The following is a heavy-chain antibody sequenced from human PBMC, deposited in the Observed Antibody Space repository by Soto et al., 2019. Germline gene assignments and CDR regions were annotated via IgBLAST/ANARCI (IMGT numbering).Heavy chain of an antibody. V-gene: IGHV3-9*01. D-gene: IGHD2-15*01. CDR2: ISWNSGSI. CDR1: GFTFDDYA. Sequence: GGSLRLSCAASGFTFDDYAMHWVRQAPGKGLEWVSGISWNSGSIGYADSVKGRFTISRDNAKNSLYLQMNRLRAEDTALYDWATETLRGKYCSGGSCYYYGMDVWGQGTTVTVSS. CDR3: ATETLRGKYCSGGSCYYYGMDV. J-gene: IGHJ6*02.